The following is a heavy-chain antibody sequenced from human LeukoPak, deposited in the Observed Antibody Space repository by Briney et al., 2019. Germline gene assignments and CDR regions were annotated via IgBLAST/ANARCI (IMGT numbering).Heavy chain of an antibody. Sequence: GGSLRLSCAASGFTFDDYAMHWVRQAPGKGLEWVSYISSFSGTINYADSVKGRFTISRDNAKNSLYLQMNSLRAEDTAVYYCARDQGGVGYWGQGTLVTVSS. D-gene: IGHD3-16*01. CDR2: ISSFSGTI. CDR3: ARDQGGVGY. CDR1: GFTFDDYA. J-gene: IGHJ4*02. V-gene: IGHV3-48*01.